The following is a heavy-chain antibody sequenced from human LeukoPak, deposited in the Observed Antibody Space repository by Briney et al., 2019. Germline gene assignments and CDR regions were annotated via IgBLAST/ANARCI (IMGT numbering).Heavy chain of an antibody. CDR3: ARARSICSSTSCYYYYYYMDV. V-gene: IGHV4-34*01. J-gene: IGHJ6*03. Sequence: SETLSLTCAVYGGSFSGYYWSWIRQPPGKGLEWIGEINHSGSTNYNLSLKSRVTISVDTSKNQFSLKLSSVTAADTAVYYCARARSICSSTSCYYYYYYMDVWGKGTTVTVSS. CDR2: INHSGST. CDR1: GGSFSGYY. D-gene: IGHD2-2*01.